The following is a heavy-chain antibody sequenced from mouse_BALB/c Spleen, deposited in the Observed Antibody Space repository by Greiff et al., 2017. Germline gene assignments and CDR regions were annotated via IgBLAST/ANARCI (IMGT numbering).Heavy chain of an antibody. V-gene: IGHV1-69*02. CDR3: TRSHGQLENYFDY. CDR1: SYTFTSYW. Sequence: QVQLQQPGAELVRPGASVKLSCKASSYTFTSYWINWVKQRPGQGLEWIGNIYPSDSYTNYNQKFKDKATLTVDKSSSTAYMQLSSPTSEDSAVYYCTRSHGQLENYFDYWGQGTTLTVSS. D-gene: IGHD4-1*02. J-gene: IGHJ2*01. CDR2: IYPSDSYT.